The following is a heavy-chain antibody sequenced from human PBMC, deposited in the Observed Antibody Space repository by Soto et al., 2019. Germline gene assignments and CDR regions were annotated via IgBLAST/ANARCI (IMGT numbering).Heavy chain of an antibody. V-gene: IGHV3-33*01. CDR2: ILYDGSNK. D-gene: IGHD2-8*01. J-gene: IGHJ6*02. CDR3: ARPQHCTSSPYYGMDV. Sequence: PGGSLRLSCGVSGFNFSSYGMHWVRQAPGKGLEWVAVILYDGSNKYYADSVKGRFTISRDNSKNTLYLQMNSLRAEDTAVYYCARPQHCTSSPYYGMDVWGQGTTVTVSS. CDR1: GFNFSSYG.